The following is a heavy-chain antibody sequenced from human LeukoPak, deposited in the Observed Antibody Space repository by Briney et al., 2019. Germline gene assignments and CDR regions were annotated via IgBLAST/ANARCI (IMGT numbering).Heavy chain of an antibody. J-gene: IGHJ4*02. CDR2: IYYSGST. Sequence: SETLSLTCTVSGDSISSSSSYWGWIRQPPGEGLEWIGSIYYSGSTYYNPSLKSRVTISVDTSKNQFSLKLSSVTAADTAVYYCARLDSSGYYSIFDYWGQGTLVTVSS. D-gene: IGHD3-22*01. CDR1: GDSISSSSSY. V-gene: IGHV4-39*01. CDR3: ARLDSSGYYSIFDY.